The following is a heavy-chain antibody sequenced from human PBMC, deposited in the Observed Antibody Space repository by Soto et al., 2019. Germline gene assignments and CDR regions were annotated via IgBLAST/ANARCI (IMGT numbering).Heavy chain of an antibody. J-gene: IGHJ5*02. D-gene: IGHD2-15*01. Sequence: GASVKVSCKASGYTFTSYGISWVRQAPGQGLEWMGWISTYNGNTNYAQKFQGRVTLTTDTSTNTAYMELRSLRSDDTAVYFCARDRYCTGGSCYDWFDPWGQGTLVTVSS. CDR1: GYTFTSYG. CDR3: ARDRYCTGGSCYDWFDP. V-gene: IGHV1-18*01. CDR2: ISTYNGNT.